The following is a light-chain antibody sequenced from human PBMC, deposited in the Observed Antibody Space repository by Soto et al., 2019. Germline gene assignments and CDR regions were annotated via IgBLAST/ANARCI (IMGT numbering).Light chain of an antibody. CDR1: SSDVGGYNY. J-gene: IGLJ1*01. V-gene: IGLV2-8*01. CDR2: EVT. CDR3: CSYAGNSNYV. Sequence: QSVLTQPPSASGSPGQSVTISCTGTSSDVGGYNYVSWYQQHPGEAPKLIIYEVTKRPSGVPDRFSGSKSGNTASLTVSGLQAEGEADYHCCSYAGNSNYVFGTGTKVTVL.